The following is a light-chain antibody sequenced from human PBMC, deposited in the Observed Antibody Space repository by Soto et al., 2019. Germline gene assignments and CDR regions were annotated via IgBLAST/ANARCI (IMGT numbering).Light chain of an antibody. CDR1: SSNIGAGYD. Sequence: QAVLTQPPSVSGAPGQRVTISCTGSSSNIGAGYDVHWYQQLPGTAPKLLIYANSNRPSGVPDRFSGSKSGTSASLAITGLQAEDEADYYCQSYDSILSGSKVFGTGTKLTVL. J-gene: IGLJ1*01. CDR3: QSYDSILSGSKV. V-gene: IGLV1-40*01. CDR2: ANS.